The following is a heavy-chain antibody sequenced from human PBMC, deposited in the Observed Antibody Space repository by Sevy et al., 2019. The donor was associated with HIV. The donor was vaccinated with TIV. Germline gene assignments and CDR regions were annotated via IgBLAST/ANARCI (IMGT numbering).Heavy chain of an antibody. CDR1: GFTFDDYA. J-gene: IGHJ4*02. Sequence: GGSLRVSCAASGFTFDDYAMSWFRQAPGKGLEWVAFIARNSYEAYGGTTEYAASVKGRFIISRDDSKSIAYLQMNSLKTEDTAVYYCSRGLATADTPEYYFDYWGQGTLVTVSS. D-gene: IGHD5-12*01. CDR2: IARNSYEAYGGTT. CDR3: SRGLATADTPEYYFDY. V-gene: IGHV3-49*03.